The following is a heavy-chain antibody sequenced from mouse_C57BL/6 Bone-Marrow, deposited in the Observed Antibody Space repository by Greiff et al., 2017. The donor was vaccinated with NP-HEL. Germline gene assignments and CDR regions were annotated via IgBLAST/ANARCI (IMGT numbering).Heavy chain of an antibody. V-gene: IGHV5-4*01. CDR2: ISDGGSYT. Sequence: DVHLVESGGGLVKPGGSLKLSCAASGFTFSSYAMSWVRQTPEKRLEWVATISDGGSYTYYPDNVKGRLTISRDNAKNNLYLQMSHLKSEDTAMYYCARDYYYGSRGYWGQGTTLTVSS. D-gene: IGHD1-1*01. CDR3: ARDYYYGSRGY. CDR1: GFTFSSYA. J-gene: IGHJ2*01.